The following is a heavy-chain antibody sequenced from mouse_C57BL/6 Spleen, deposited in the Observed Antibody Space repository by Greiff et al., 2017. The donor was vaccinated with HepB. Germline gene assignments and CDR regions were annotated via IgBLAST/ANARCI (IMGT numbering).Heavy chain of an antibody. CDR3: ARSGSRGGFDY. CDR1: GYTFTDYY. Sequence: VQRVESGAELVRPGASVKLSCKASGYTFTDYYINWVKQRPGQGLEWIARIYPGSGNTYYNEKFKGKATLTAEKSSSTAYMQLSSLTSEDSAVYCCARSGSRGGFDYWGQGTTLTVSS. V-gene: IGHV1-76*01. D-gene: IGHD3-1*01. CDR2: IYPGSGNT. J-gene: IGHJ2*01.